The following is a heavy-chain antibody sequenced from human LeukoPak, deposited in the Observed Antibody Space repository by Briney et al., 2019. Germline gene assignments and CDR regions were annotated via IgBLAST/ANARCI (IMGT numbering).Heavy chain of an antibody. CDR3: ARGKDLAY. CDR2: INPNNGGT. V-gene: IGHV1-2*02. CDR1: GYTFTSYY. Sequence: GASVKVSCKASGYTFTSYYMHWVRQAHGQGLEWMGWINPNNGGTDYAQKFQGRVTMTRYTSISTVYMELSRLRSDDTSVYYCARGKDLAYWGQGTRVTVSS. J-gene: IGHJ4*02.